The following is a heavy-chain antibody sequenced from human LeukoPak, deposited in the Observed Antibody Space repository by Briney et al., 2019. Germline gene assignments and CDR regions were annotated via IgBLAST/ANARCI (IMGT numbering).Heavy chain of an antibody. CDR1: AFAFSDYI. CDR3: ARARIKGFRVQGVGPCDL. D-gene: IGHD1-14*01. V-gene: IGHV3-21*06. J-gene: IGHJ3*01. CDR2: ISPSGSDT. Sequence: PGGSLRLSCEALAFAFSDYIMNWFRQAPGKGPEWVSSISPSGSDTYYRDAVRGRFTISRDRATNSLLLQMSSLRVEDTALYYCARARIKGFRVQGVGPCDLWGPGTMVSVSS.